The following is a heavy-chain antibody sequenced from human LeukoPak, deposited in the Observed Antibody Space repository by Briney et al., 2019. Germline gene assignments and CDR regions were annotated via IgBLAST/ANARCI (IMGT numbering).Heavy chain of an antibody. CDR2: IYTSGST. J-gene: IGHJ4*02. CDR3: ATATYGDYRNY. D-gene: IGHD4-17*01. Sequence: SETLSLTCTVSGGSIRSYYWSWIRQPAEKGLEWIGRIYTSGSTNYNPSLKSRVTISVDKSKNQFSLKLSSVTAADTAVCYCATATYGDYRNYWGQGTLVTVSS. V-gene: IGHV4-4*07. CDR1: GGSIRSYY.